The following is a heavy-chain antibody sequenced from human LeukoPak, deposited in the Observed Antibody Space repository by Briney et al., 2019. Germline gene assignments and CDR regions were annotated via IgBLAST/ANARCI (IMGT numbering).Heavy chain of an antibody. CDR3: ARGGDPISSWFDP. J-gene: IGHJ5*02. V-gene: IGHV1-69*13. CDR1: GGTSSSYA. D-gene: IGHD4-17*01. CDR2: IIPIFGTA. Sequence: ASVKVSFKASGGTSSSYAISWVRQAPGQGLEWMGGIIPIFGTANYAQKFQGRVTITADESTSTAYMELSSLRSEDTAVYYCARGGDPISSWFDPWGQGTLVTVSS.